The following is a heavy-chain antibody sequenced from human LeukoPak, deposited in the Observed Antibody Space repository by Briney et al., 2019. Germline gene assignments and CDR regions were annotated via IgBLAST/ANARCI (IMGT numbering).Heavy chain of an antibody. CDR3: ASDKSGSSELYYFDY. V-gene: IGHV1-69*13. D-gene: IGHD1-26*01. CDR2: IIPIFGTV. CDR1: GGTFSSYA. Sequence: SVKVSCKASGGTFSSYAISWVRQAPGQGLEWMGGIIPIFGTVNYAQKFQGRVTITADESTSTAYMELSSLRSEDTAVYYCASDKSGSSELYYFDYWGQGTLVTVSS. J-gene: IGHJ4*02.